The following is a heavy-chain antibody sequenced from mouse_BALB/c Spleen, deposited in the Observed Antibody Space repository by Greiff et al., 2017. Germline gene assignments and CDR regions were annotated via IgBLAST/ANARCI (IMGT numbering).Heavy chain of an antibody. CDR1: GFNIKDYY. V-gene: IGHV14-1*02. D-gene: IGHD2-1*01. J-gene: IGHJ3*01. Sequence: VQLQQSGAELVRPGALVKLSCKASGFNIKDYYMHWVKQRPEQGLEWIGWIDPENGNTIYDPKFQGKASITADTSSNTAYLQLSSLTSEAPAVYYFASYGNAGAYWGQGTLVTVSA. CDR3: ASYGNAGAY. CDR2: IDPENGNT.